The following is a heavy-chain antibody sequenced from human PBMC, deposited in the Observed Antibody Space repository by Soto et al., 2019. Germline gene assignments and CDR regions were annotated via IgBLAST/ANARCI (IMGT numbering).Heavy chain of an antibody. CDR3: ARDIVVVPAAFVARGFDY. V-gene: IGHV1-3*01. CDR2: INAGNGNT. CDR1: GYTFTSYA. D-gene: IGHD2-2*01. J-gene: IGHJ4*02. Sequence: QVQLVQSGAEVKKPGASVKVSCKASGYTFTSYAMHWVLQAPGQRLEWMGWINAGNGNTKYSQKFQGRVTITRDTSASTAYMELSSLRSEDTAVYYCARDIVVVPAAFVARGFDYWGQGTLVTVSS.